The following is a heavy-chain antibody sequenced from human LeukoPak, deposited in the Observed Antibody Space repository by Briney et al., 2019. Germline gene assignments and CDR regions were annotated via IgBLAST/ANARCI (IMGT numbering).Heavy chain of an antibody. CDR3: ARLPLDYYDSSGYYHFDY. V-gene: IGHV1-8*01. Sequence: ASVKVSCKASGYTFTSYDINWVRQATGQGLEWMGWMNPNSGNTGYAQKLQGRVTMTTDTSTSTAYMELRSLRSDDTAVYYCARLPLDYYDSSGYYHFDYWGQGTLVTVSS. J-gene: IGHJ4*02. D-gene: IGHD3-22*01. CDR2: MNPNSGNT. CDR1: GYTFTSYD.